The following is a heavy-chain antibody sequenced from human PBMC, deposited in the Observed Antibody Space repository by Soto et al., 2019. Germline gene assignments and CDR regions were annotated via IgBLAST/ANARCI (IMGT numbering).Heavy chain of an antibody. CDR1: GFLFSSYS. J-gene: IGHJ3*02. Sequence: GGSLRLSCTGSGFLFSSYSMTWVRQAPGKGLEWVSYISSSSSTIYYADSVKGRFTISRDNAKNPLYLQMNSLRDEDTAVYYCARDGTMVRGVIISKRAFDIWGQGTMVTVSS. V-gene: IGHV3-48*02. CDR2: ISSSSSTI. CDR3: ARDGTMVRGVIISKRAFDI. D-gene: IGHD3-10*01.